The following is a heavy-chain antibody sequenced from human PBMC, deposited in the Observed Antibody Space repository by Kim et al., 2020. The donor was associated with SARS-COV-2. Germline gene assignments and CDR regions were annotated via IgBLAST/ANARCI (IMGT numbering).Heavy chain of an antibody. D-gene: IGHD2-21*02. CDR3: ARSLAYWGGDCYSVFDY. CDR2: IYYSGST. CDR1: GGSISSSSYY. V-gene: IGHV4-39*07. J-gene: IGHJ4*02. Sequence: SETLSLTCTVSGGSISSSSYYWGWIRQPPGKGLEWIGSIYYSGSTYYNPSLKSRVTISVDTSKNQFSLKLSSVTAADTAVYYCARSLAYWGGDCYSVFDYWGQGTPVTVSS.